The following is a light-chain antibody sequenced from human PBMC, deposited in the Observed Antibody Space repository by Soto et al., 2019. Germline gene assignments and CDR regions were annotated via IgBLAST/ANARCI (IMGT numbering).Light chain of an antibody. Sequence: SYELTQSPSISVAPGQTARVTCGADNIGSKSVHWYQQKPGQAPVLVIYYDKDRPSGITDRFAGSNSGNTATLTISRVEAGDEADYYCQVWNDSGDHAIFGGGTKLTVL. J-gene: IGLJ2*01. V-gene: IGLV3-21*04. CDR1: NIGSKS. CDR2: YDK. CDR3: QVWNDSGDHAI.